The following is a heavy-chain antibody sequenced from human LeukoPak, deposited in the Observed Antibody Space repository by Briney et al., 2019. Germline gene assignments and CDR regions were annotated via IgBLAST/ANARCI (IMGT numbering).Heavy chain of an antibody. Sequence: GGSLRLSCAVSGFTFSSSSMNWVRQAPGKGLEWVSSISSGSTYIYYADSLKGRFTISGDNAKNSLYLQMNSLRAEDTAVYYCARIGSGSLVAFDIWGQGTMVTVSS. CDR3: ARIGSGSLVAFDI. D-gene: IGHD3-10*01. CDR1: GFTFSSSS. V-gene: IGHV3-21*01. J-gene: IGHJ3*02. CDR2: ISSGSTYI.